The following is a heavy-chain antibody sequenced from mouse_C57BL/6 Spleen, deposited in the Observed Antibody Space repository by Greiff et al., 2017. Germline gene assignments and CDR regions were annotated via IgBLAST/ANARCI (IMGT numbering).Heavy chain of an antibody. D-gene: IGHD1-1*02. CDR2: IYPSDSET. V-gene: IGHV1-61*01. CDR3: ARRGLLSNYAMDY. J-gene: IGHJ4*01. Sequence: VQLQQPGAELVRPGSSVKLSCKASGYTFTSYWMDWVKQRPGQGLEWIGNIYPSDSETHYNQKFKDKATLTVDKSSSTAYMQLSSLTSEDSAVYYCARRGLLSNYAMDYWGQGPSVTVSS. CDR1: GYTFTSYW.